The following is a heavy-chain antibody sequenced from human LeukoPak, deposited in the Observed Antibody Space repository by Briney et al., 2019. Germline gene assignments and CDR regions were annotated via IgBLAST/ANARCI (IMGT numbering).Heavy chain of an antibody. CDR2: ISAYNGNT. D-gene: IGHD3-10*01. CDR3: ARYHRSESFYGSGTLLFDH. Sequence: ASVKISCKASGYTFTSYGISWVRQAPGQGLEWMGWISAYNGNTNYAQKLQGRVTMTTDTSTSTAYMELRSLRSDDTAVYYCARYHRSESFYGSGTLLFDHWGQGTLVTVSS. V-gene: IGHV1-18*01. CDR1: GYTFTSYG. J-gene: IGHJ5*02.